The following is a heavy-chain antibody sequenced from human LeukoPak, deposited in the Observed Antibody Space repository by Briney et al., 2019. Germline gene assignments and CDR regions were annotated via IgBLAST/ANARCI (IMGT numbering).Heavy chain of an antibody. CDR1: GGSISSNY. V-gene: IGHV4-59*01. Sequence: PSDTLSLTCTVSGGSISSNYWSWIRQPPGKGLEWIGYIYYSGSSNYNPSLKSRITISVDTSKNQFSLKVSSVTAADTAVYYCARNARYNWFDPWGQGTLVTVSS. CDR2: IYYSGSS. J-gene: IGHJ5*02. CDR3: ARNARYNWFDP.